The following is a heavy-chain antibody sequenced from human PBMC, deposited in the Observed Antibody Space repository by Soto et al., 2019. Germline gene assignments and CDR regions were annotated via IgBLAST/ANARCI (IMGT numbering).Heavy chain of an antibody. J-gene: IGHJ6*02. CDR1: GFTFSSCA. V-gene: IGHV3-23*01. Sequence: GSLRLSCASSGFTFSSCAMVWVRQAPGKGLEWVSDIIDSGGSTYYADSVKGRFTISRDNSKSTLYLQMNSLRAEDTALYYCAKGRSYYYYYGVDVWGQGTTVTVSS. CDR3: AKGRSYYYYYGVDV. CDR2: IIDSGGST.